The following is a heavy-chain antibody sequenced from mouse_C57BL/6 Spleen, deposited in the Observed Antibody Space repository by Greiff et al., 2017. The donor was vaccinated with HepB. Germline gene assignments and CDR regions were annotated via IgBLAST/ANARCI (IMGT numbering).Heavy chain of an antibody. CDR3: ARRPYDGTLDY. D-gene: IGHD2-3*01. J-gene: IGHJ2*01. Sequence: EVHLVESGGGLVKPGGSLKLSCAASGFTFSSYTMSWVRQTPEKRLEWVATISGGGGNTYYPDSVKGRFTISRDNAKNTLYLQMSSLRSEDTALYYCARRPYDGTLDYWGQGTTLTVSS. CDR2: ISGGGGNT. CDR1: GFTFSSYT. V-gene: IGHV5-9*01.